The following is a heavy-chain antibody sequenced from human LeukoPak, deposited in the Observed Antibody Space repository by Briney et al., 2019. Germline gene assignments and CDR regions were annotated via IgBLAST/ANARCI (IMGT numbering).Heavy chain of an antibody. CDR3: AKDRGYSSSFFEI. D-gene: IGHD6-13*01. CDR2: ISSTSSYI. J-gene: IGHJ4*02. CDR1: GFTFSSYS. Sequence: GGSLRLSCAASGFTFSSYSMNWVRQAPGKGLELVSSISSTSSYIYYADSVKGRFTISRDNAKNSLYLQMNSLRVEDMALYYCAKDRGYSSSFFEIWGQGTLVTVSS. V-gene: IGHV3-21*04.